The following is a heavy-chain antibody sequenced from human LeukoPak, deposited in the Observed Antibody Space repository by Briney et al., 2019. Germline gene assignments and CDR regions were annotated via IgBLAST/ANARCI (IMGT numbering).Heavy chain of an antibody. J-gene: IGHJ4*02. Sequence: PGGSLRLSCAASGFTFSSYWMSWVRQAPGKGLEWVANIKQDGSEKYYVDSVKGRFTISRDNAKNSLYLQMNSLRAEDTAVYYCAREGIDSSGYYSYSDYWGQGTLVTVSS. V-gene: IGHV3-7*01. CDR1: GFTFSSYW. CDR3: AREGIDSSGYYSYSDY. CDR2: IKQDGSEK. D-gene: IGHD3-22*01.